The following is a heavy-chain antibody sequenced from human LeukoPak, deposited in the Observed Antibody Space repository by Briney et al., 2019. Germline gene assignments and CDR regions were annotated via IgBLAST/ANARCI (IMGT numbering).Heavy chain of an antibody. CDR2: VNWNGGAT. CDR1: GFIFDDYG. J-gene: IGHJ4*02. D-gene: IGHD3-10*01. Sequence: RTGGSLRLSCAASGFIFDDYGVTWVRQVPGKGLEWVSSVNWNGGATHYVDSVKGRFTISRDNAKKSLYLQMNSLRAEDTALYYCARVPHYGSGRYFDYWGQGTLVTVSS. V-gene: IGHV3-20*04. CDR3: ARVPHYGSGRYFDY.